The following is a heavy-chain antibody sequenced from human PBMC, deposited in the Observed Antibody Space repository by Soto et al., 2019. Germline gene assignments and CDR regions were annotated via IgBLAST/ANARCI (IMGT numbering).Heavy chain of an antibody. D-gene: IGHD6-13*01. CDR2: ISYDGSNK. Sequence: VQLVESGGGVVQPGRSLRLSCAASGFTFSSYAMHWVRQAPGKGLEWVAVISYDGSNKYYADSVKGRFTISRDNSKNTLYLQMNSLRAEDTAVYYCARSYGAAAGKSDYWGQGTLVTVSS. CDR1: GFTFSSYA. J-gene: IGHJ4*02. CDR3: ARSYGAAAGKSDY. V-gene: IGHV3-30-3*01.